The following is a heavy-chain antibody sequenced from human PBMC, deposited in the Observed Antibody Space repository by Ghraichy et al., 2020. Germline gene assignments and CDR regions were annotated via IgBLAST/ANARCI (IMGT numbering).Heavy chain of an antibody. J-gene: IGHJ3*01. CDR1: GFYSSSYW. D-gene: IGHD3-10*01. CDR2: INQDGSEK. CDR3: AKNQLLQFDAFNL. Sequence: GGSLRLSCVASGFYSSSYWMSWVRQAPGGGLEWVANINQDGSEKYYVDSVRGRFTISRDNAKNSLYLQMTSLRAEDTAVYYCAKNQLLQFDAFNLWGRGTLVTVSS. V-gene: IGHV3-7*03.